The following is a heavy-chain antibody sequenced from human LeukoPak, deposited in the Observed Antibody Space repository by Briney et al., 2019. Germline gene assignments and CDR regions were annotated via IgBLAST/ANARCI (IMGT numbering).Heavy chain of an antibody. D-gene: IGHD6-6*01. J-gene: IGHJ4*02. CDR3: ARGRLKYSSSPLLDY. Sequence: SVNVSCKASGGTFSSYAISWVRQAPGQGLEWMGGIIPIFGTANYAQKFQGRVTITADKSTSTAYMELSSLRSEDTAVYYCARGRLKYSSSPLLDYWGQGTLVTVSS. CDR1: GGTFSSYA. V-gene: IGHV1-69*06. CDR2: IIPIFGTA.